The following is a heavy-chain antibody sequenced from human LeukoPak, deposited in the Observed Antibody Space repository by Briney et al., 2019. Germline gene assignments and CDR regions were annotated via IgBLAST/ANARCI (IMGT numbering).Heavy chain of an antibody. V-gene: IGHV1-46*01. CDR1: GYTFTSYY. Sequence: GASVKVSCKASGYTFTSYYMHWVRQAPGQGLEWMGIINPSGGSTSYAQKFQGRVTMTRDTSTSTVYMELSSLRSEDTAVYYCARDPQKYCGGDCSPGGYWGQGTLVTVSS. CDR3: ARDPQKYCGGDCSPGGY. D-gene: IGHD2-21*02. CDR2: INPSGGST. J-gene: IGHJ4*02.